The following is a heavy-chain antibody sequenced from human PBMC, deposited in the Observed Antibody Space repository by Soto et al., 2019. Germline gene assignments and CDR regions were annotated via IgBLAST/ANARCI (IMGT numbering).Heavy chain of an antibody. D-gene: IGHD1-1*01. CDR3: AREPATAKPEGVDF. Sequence: SVKVSCKASGGTSSSYAISWVRQAPGQGLEWMGGIIPIFGTANYAQKFQGRVTITADESTSTAYMELSRLRSGDTAVYYCAREPATAKPEGVDFWGQGTLVTVSS. V-gene: IGHV1-69*13. CDR2: IIPIFGTA. CDR1: GGTSSSYA. J-gene: IGHJ4*02.